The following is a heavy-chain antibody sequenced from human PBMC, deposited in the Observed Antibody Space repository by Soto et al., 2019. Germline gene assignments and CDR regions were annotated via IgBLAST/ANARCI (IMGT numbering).Heavy chain of an antibody. CDR2: IYYSGST. J-gene: IGHJ6*02. CDR1: GGSISSYC. CDR3: ARGRYSSSWPYYYYYGMDV. V-gene: IGHV4-59*12. Sequence: PSETLSLTCTVSGGSISSYCWSWIRQPPGKGLEWIGYIYYSGSTNYNPSLKGRVTISVDTSKNQFSLKLSSVTAADTAVYYCARGRYSSSWPYYYYYGMDVWGQGTTVTVSS. D-gene: IGHD6-13*01.